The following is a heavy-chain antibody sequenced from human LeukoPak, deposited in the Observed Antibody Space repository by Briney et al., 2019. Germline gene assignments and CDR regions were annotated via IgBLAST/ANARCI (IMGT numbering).Heavy chain of an antibody. CDR3: ASSLDFLDFYFDY. CDR1: GGSISSGGYY. D-gene: IGHD3/OR15-3a*01. V-gene: IGHV4-61*08. CDR2: IYYSGST. Sequence: PSQTLSLTCTVSGGSISSGGYYWSWIRQPPGKGLEWIGYIYYSGSTNYNPSLKSRVTISVDTSKNQFSLKLSSVTAADTAVYYCASSLDFLDFYFDYWGQGTLVTVSS. J-gene: IGHJ4*02.